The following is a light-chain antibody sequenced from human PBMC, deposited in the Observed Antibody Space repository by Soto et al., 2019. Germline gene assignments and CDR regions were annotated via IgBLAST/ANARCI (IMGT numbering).Light chain of an antibody. V-gene: IGLV7-43*01. CDR1: TGAVTSGHY. CDR2: STS. J-gene: IGLJ2*01. Sequence: QTVVTQEPSLTVSPGGTVTLTCASSTGAVTSGHYPNWVQQKPGQVPKSLIYSTSDKHSWTPARFSGSLLGGNAALTLSGVQAEEGAEYYCLFYYGGALGVFGGGTKLTVL. CDR3: LFYYGGALGV.